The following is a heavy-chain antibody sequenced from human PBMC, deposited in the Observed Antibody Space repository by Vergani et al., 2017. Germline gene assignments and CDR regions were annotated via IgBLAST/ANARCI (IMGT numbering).Heavy chain of an antibody. CDR3: ARRIEAGILTGYHFDY. D-gene: IGHD3-9*01. V-gene: IGHV3-20*04. Sequence: VQLVESGGGVVQPGGSLRLSCAASGFTFDDYGMSWVRQAPGKGLEWVSGINWNGGSTGYADSVKGRFTISRDNAKNSLYLQMNSLRAEDTALYYCARRIEAGILTGYHFDYWGQGTLVTVSS. J-gene: IGHJ4*02. CDR1: GFTFDDYG. CDR2: INWNGGST.